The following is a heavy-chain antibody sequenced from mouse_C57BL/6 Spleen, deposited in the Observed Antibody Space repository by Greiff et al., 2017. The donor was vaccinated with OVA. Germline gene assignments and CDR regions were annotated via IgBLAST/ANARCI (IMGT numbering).Heavy chain of an antibody. CDR1: GYTFTDYE. CDR2: IDPETGGT. CDR3: TRRDYYGSSSWFAY. J-gene: IGHJ3*01. D-gene: IGHD1-1*01. Sequence: VKLQQSGAELVRPGASVTLSCKASGYTFTDYEMHWVKQTPVHGLEWIGAIDPETGGTAYNQKFKGKAILTADKSSSTAYMELRSLTSEDSAVYYCTRRDYYGSSSWFAYWGQGTLVTVSA. V-gene: IGHV1-15*01.